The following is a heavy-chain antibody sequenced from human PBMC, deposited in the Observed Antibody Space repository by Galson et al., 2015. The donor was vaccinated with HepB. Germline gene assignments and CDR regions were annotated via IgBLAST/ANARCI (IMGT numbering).Heavy chain of an antibody. D-gene: IGHD6-25*01. V-gene: IGHV7-4-1*02. J-gene: IGHJ6*03. CDR2: INTNTGNP. CDR1: GYTFTSYA. Sequence: SVKVSCKASGYTFTSYAMNWVRQAPGQGLEWMGWINTNTGNPTYAQGFTGRFVSSLDTSVSTAYLQISSLKAEDTAVYYCARRGSPYYYYYMDVWGKGTTVTVSS. CDR3: ARRGSPYYYYYMDV.